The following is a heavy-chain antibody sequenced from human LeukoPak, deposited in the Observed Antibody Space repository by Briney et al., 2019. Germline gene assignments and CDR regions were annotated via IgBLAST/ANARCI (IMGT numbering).Heavy chain of an antibody. CDR2: IGGSGGST. CDR3: AKGAYDWNY. J-gene: IGHJ4*02. CDR1: GFTFSSYA. V-gene: IGHV3-23*01. Sequence: KSGGSLRLSCAASGFTFSSYAMSWVRQAPGKGLEWVSAIGGSGGSTYYADSVKGRFTISRDDSQNTLYLQMNSLRAEDTAVYYCAKGAYDWNYWGQGTLVTVSS. D-gene: IGHD1-1*01.